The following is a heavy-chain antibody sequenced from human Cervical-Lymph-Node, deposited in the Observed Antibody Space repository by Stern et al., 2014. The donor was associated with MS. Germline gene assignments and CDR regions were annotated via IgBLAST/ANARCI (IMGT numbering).Heavy chain of an antibody. V-gene: IGHV1-18*04. CDR3: AREEKIPTAANY. J-gene: IGHJ4*02. D-gene: IGHD2-2*01. CDR1: GYTFTSYY. CDR2: ISAFNGHT. Sequence: QVQLGQSGAEVKKPGASVKVSCKASGYTFTSYYMHWVRQAPGQGLEWMGWISAFNGHTDYAQKLQGRVTMTTDESTSTAYMELRSLRSDDTAVYYCAREEKIPTAANYWGQGTLVTVSS.